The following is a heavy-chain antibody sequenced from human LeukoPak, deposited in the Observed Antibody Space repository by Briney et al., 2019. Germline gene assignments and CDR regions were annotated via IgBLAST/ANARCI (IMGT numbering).Heavy chain of an antibody. D-gene: IGHD2-2*01. CDR3: ARGLPTASYYYMDV. CDR2: INPNSGGT. CDR1: RSTFTDYY. Sequence: ASVKVSCRTSRSTFTDYYMHWVRQAPGQGLEWMGQINPNSGGTNYAQNFQGRVTMTRDTSITTAYMELSRLRSDDTAAYYCARGLPTASYYYMDVWGKGTTVTVSS. J-gene: IGHJ6*03. V-gene: IGHV1-2*06.